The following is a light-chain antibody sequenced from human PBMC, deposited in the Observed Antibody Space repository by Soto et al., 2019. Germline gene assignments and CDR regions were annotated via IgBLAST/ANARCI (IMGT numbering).Light chain of an antibody. CDR2: AAS. Sequence: DIQMTQSPSSLSASVGDRVTITCRTSQPINIYLNWYQHKPGKAPKLLIYAASSLQSGVPSRFSGSGSGADFTLTISSLQPEDFATYYCQQSYSAPTFDGGTKVDIK. V-gene: IGKV1-39*01. CDR1: QPINIY. J-gene: IGKJ4*01. CDR3: QQSYSAPT.